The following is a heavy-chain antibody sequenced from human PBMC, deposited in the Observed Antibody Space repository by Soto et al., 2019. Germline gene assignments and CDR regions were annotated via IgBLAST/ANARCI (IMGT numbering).Heavy chain of an antibody. CDR3: ARVRLTYGAFDI. CDR2: ITNTSDTI. CDR1: GFTFKNYN. D-gene: IGHD2-21*02. Sequence: EVQLVESGGNLVQPGGSLRLSCAASGFTFKNYNMTWVRQAPGKGLEWVSSITNTSDTIYYADSVKGRFIISRDNSKNSVSLQMSSLRDEDTAIYYCARVRLTYGAFDIWGQGTMVTVSS. V-gene: IGHV3-48*02. J-gene: IGHJ3*02.